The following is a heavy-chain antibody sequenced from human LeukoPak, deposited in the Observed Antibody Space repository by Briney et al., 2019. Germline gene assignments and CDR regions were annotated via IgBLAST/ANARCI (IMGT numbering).Heavy chain of an antibody. D-gene: IGHD6-13*01. CDR3: ARTIAQYTNTWLYYYYGLDV. CDR2: ISGGGEDT. Sequence: GGSLRLSCTASGFSLRSFAMSWVRQAPGQGLEWVSSISGGGEDTYYADSVKGRFTISRDNSETTLYLQMNSLGADGTALYYCARTIAQYTNTWLYYYYGLDVWGQGTTVTVSS. CDR1: GFSLRSFA. V-gene: IGHV3-23*01. J-gene: IGHJ6*02.